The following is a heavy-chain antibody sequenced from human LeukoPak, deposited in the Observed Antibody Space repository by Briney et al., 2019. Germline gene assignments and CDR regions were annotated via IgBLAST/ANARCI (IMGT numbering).Heavy chain of an antibody. J-gene: IGHJ4*02. Sequence: SETLSLTCSVSGGSISSSDNYWGWVRQPPGKGLEWIGSIFYDGSIFYSPSLRSRVTISVDTSKNQFSLKLSSVTAADTAVYYCARGRGIGGYFDYWGQGTLVTVSS. CDR3: ARGRGIGGYFDY. CDR1: GGSISSSDNY. CDR2: IFYDGSI. V-gene: IGHV4-39*07. D-gene: IGHD3-16*01.